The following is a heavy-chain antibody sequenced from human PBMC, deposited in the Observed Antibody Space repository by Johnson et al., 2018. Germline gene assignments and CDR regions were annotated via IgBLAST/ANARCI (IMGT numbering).Heavy chain of an antibody. CDR2: ISGGGENT. J-gene: IGHJ6*03. V-gene: IGHV3-23*04. CDR3: ATNPWDHYMEV. Sequence: VQLVESGGGFVQPGGSLRLSCVAFGFTFRGYAMSWVRQAPGKGLEWVSAISGGGENTYFADSVKGRFTISRDTSKKTVYLQMTSLRAEATAVYYSATNPWDHYMEVWGKGTTVIVSS. D-gene: IGHD1-26*01. CDR1: GFTFRGYA.